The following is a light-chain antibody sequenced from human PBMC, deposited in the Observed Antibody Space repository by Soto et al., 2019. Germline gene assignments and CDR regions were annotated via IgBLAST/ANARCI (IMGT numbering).Light chain of an antibody. CDR3: CSYAGSSTYV. J-gene: IGLJ1*01. Sequence: QSVLTXPASVSGPPGQSITISCTGTSSDVGSYNLVSWYQQHPGKAPKLMIYEVSKRPSGVSNRFSGSKSGNTASLTISGLQAEDEADYYCCSYAGSSTYVFGTGTKVTVL. CDR1: SSDVGSYNL. V-gene: IGLV2-23*02. CDR2: EVS.